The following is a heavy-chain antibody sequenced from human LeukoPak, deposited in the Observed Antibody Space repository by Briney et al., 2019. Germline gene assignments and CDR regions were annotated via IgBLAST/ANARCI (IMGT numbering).Heavy chain of an antibody. CDR1: GGSISSSSYY. J-gene: IGHJ5*02. D-gene: IGHD1-14*01. V-gene: IGHV4-39*01. Sequence: SETLSLTCTVSGGSISSSSYYWGWIRQPPGKGLEWIGSIYYSGSTYYNPSLKSRVTISVDTSKNQFSLKLSSVTAADTAVYYCARRRRKTAFDPWGQGTLVTVSS. CDR2: IYYSGST. CDR3: ARRRRKTAFDP.